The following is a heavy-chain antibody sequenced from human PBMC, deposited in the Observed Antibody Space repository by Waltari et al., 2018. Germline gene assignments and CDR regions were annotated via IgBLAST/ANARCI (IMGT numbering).Heavy chain of an antibody. CDR3: AGAYMVRGVIN. Sequence: QVQLQESGPGLVKPSETLSLTCAVSGYSISSGYYWGWIRQPPGKGLEWIGSIYHSGSTYYNPSLKSRVTISVDTSKNQFSLKLSSVTAADTAVYYCAGAYMVRGVINWGQGTLVTVSS. J-gene: IGHJ4*02. CDR1: GYSISSGYY. V-gene: IGHV4-38-2*01. CDR2: IYHSGST. D-gene: IGHD3-10*01.